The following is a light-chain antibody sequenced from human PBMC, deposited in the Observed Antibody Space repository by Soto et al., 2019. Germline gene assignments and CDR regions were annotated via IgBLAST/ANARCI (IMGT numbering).Light chain of an antibody. CDR1: SSNIGAGYD. Sequence: QSVLTQPPSVSGAPGQRVTISCTGSSSNIGAGYDVHWYQQLPGTAPKLLIYGNSTRPSGVPDRFSGSKSGTSASLAITGLQAEDEADYSCQSYDSSLSAVVFGGGTQLTVL. CDR3: QSYDSSLSAVV. V-gene: IGLV1-40*01. CDR2: GNS. J-gene: IGLJ2*01.